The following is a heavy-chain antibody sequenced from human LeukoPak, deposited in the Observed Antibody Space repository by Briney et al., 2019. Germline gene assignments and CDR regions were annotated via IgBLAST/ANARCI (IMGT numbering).Heavy chain of an antibody. V-gene: IGHV1-2*02. CDR3: ARDSPYYYDSSGYLELGRRFYFDY. CDR1: GYTFTGYY. Sequence: GASVKVSCKASGYTFTGYYMHWVRQAPGQGLEWMGWINPNSGGTNYAQKFQGRVTMTRDTSISTAYMELSRLRSDDTAVYYCARDSPYYYDSSGYLELGRRFYFDYWGQGTLVTVSS. CDR2: INPNSGGT. D-gene: IGHD3-22*01. J-gene: IGHJ4*02.